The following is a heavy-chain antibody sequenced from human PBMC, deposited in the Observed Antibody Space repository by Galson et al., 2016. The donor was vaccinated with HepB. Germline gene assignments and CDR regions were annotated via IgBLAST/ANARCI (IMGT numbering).Heavy chain of an antibody. CDR3: TSRKDYYDSSGYDY. V-gene: IGHV3-15*01. Sequence: SLRLSCAASGFTFSNAWVMWVRQAPGKGLEWVGRIKSDTDGGTADYAAPVRGRFIISRDDSKNTLYLQMNSLISEDTAVYYCTSRKDYYDSSGYDYWGQGTLVTVSS. J-gene: IGHJ4*02. CDR2: IKSDTDGGTA. D-gene: IGHD3-22*01. CDR1: GFTFSNAW.